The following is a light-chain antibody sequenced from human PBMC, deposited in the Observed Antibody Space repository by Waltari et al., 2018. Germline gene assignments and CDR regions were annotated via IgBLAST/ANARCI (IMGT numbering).Light chain of an antibody. CDR3: CSYAGSGTYV. V-gene: IGLV2-23*02. CDR1: NSDVGHYNL. J-gene: IGLJ1*01. Sequence: QSALTQPASVSGTPGQSITISCTGTNSDVGHYNLVSWYQHHPGEAPKLMICKVIKRPSGVANRFSGSKSGNTASLTISGLQAEDEADYYCCSYAGSGTYVFGTGTKVTVL. CDR2: KVI.